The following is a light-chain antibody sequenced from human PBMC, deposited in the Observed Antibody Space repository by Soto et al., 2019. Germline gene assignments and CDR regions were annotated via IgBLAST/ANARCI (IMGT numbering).Light chain of an antibody. Sequence: QSALTQPASVSGSPGQSITISCTGTSSDVGGYNYVSWYQQHPGKAPKLMIYDXXXXXXXXXXRXXXXKSGNTASLTISGXXAXXXXXYYCSSYTSSRTYVVFGGGTKVTVL. CDR2: DXX. CDR1: SSDVGGYNY. CDR3: SSYTSSRTYVV. V-gene: IGLV2-14*01. J-gene: IGLJ2*01.